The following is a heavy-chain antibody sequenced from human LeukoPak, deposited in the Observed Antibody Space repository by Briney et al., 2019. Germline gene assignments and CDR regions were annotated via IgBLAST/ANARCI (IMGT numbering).Heavy chain of an antibody. CDR3: AKGRSADITAAINY. CDR2: ISGSGDSP. V-gene: IGHV3-23*01. D-gene: IGHD6-25*01. J-gene: IGHJ4*02. Sequence: TGGPLRLSCAAWGFTFINSAINGVRQGPGKGREGGSEISGSGDSPYYADSVKGRFTISRDSSNNTLFLQINSLRAADTAAYYCAKGRSADITAAINYWGQGTLVTVSS. CDR1: GFTFINSA.